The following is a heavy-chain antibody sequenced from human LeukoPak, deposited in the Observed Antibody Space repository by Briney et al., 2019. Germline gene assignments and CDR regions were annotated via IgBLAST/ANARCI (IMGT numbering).Heavy chain of an antibody. V-gene: IGHV4-59*01. CDR1: GGSISSYY. CDR3: ARTPYGDYEYYFDY. CDR2: IYYSGST. D-gene: IGHD4-17*01. Sequence: SETLSLTCTVSGGSISSYYWSWIRQPPGKGLEWIGYIYYSGSTNYNPSLKSRVTISVDTSKNQFSLKLSSVTAADTAVYYCARTPYGDYEYYFDYWGQGTLVTVSS. J-gene: IGHJ4*02.